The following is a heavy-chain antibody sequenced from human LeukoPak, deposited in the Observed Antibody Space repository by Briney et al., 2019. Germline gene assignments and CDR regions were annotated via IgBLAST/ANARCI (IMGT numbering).Heavy chain of an antibody. CDR1: GGSISSYY. CDR2: IYYSGST. CDR3: ARGGVACSGGSCYYYYMDV. Sequence: PSETLSLTCTVSGGSISSYYWSWIRQPPGKGLEWIGYIYYSGSTNYNPSLKSRVTISVDTSKNQFSLKLSSVTAADTAVYYCARGGVACSGGSCYYYYMDVWGKGTTVTVSS. V-gene: IGHV4-59*12. J-gene: IGHJ6*03. D-gene: IGHD2-15*01.